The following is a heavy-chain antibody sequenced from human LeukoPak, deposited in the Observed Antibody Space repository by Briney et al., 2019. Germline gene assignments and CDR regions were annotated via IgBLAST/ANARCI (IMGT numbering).Heavy chain of an antibody. CDR2: IYTSGST. CDR3: ARDQDNGDYVGAWFDP. Sequence: SETLSLTCTVSGGSISSYYWSWIRQPAGKGLEWIGRIYTSGSTNYNPSLKSRVTMSVDTSKNQFSLKLSSVTAADTAVYYCARDQDNGDYVGAWFDPWGQGTLVTVSS. J-gene: IGHJ5*02. D-gene: IGHD4-17*01. V-gene: IGHV4-4*07. CDR1: GGSISSYY.